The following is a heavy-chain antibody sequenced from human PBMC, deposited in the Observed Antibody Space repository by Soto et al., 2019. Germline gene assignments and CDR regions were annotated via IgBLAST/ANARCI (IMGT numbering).Heavy chain of an antibody. CDR1: GGTFSSYA. CDR2: IIPIFGTA. Sequence: SVKVSCKASGGTFSSYAISWVRQAPGQGLEWMGGIIPIFGTANYAQKFQGRVTITADESTSTAYMELSSLRSEDTAVYYCARVEAARRAFDIWGQGTMVTVSS. CDR3: ARVEAARRAFDI. J-gene: IGHJ3*02. D-gene: IGHD6-6*01. V-gene: IGHV1-69*13.